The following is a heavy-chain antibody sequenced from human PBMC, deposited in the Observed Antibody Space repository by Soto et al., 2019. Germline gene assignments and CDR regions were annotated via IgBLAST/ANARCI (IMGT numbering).Heavy chain of an antibody. J-gene: IGHJ4*02. CDR3: ARVNLNGARWY. D-gene: IGHD1-1*01. CDR1: GGSISSGDYY. V-gene: IGHV4-30-4*01. CDR2: IYYSGST. Sequence: QVQLQESGPGLVKPSQTLSLTCTVSGGSISSGDYYWSWIRQPPGKGLEWIGYIYYSGSTYYNPSLMSRVTLSVDPSQNQFSLNLSSVTAADTAVYYCARVNLNGARWYWGQGTLVTVSS.